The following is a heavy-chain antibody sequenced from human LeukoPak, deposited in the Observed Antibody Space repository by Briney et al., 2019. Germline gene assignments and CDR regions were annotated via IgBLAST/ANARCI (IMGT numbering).Heavy chain of an antibody. D-gene: IGHD3-10*01. V-gene: IGHV3-74*01. J-gene: IGHJ4*02. CDR1: GFSFRSYW. CDR3: ARGVGSGSYFGC. Sequence: GGSLRLSCAASGFSFRSYWMHWVRQAPGKGLVWVSRINSDGSGTTYADAVKGRFTISRDNAKNTLYLQTNSLRAEDTAVYYCARGVGSGSYFGCWGQGALVTVSS. CDR2: INSDGSGT.